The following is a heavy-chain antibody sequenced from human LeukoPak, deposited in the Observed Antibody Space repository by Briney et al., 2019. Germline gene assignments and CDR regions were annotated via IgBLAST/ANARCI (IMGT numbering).Heavy chain of an antibody. CDR3: ATLYSSAWYYFDY. D-gene: IGHD6-19*01. V-gene: IGHV1-2*02. CDR1: GYTFTGYY. Sequence: ASVKVSCKASGYTFTGYYMHWVRQAPGQGLEWMGWINPNSGGTNYAQKFQGRVTMTRDTSISTAYMELSRLRSDDTAVYYCATLYSSAWYYFDYWGQGTLVTVSS. CDR2: INPNSGGT. J-gene: IGHJ4*02.